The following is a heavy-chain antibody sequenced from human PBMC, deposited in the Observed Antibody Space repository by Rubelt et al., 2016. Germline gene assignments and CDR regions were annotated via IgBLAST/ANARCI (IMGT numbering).Heavy chain of an antibody. CDR3: ARGGDRDYGHY. D-gene: IGHD4-17*01. CDR1: GASINSGGHH. CDR2: IYYSGST. V-gene: IGHV4-61*08. Sequence: QVQLQESGPGLVMPSQVLSLICSVSGASINSGGHHWSWLRQPPGKGLEWIGHIYYSGSTSYNPSLKSRVTILVDTSKNQFSLKLSPVNAAETAIYYCARGGDRDYGHYWGQGTLVTVSS. J-gene: IGHJ4*02.